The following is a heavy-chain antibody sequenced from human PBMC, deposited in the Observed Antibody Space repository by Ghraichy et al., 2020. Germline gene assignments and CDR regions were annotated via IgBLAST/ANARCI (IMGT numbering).Heavy chain of an antibody. CDR3: ARECGDCYSYAPVFDY. CDR2: IYYSGST. Sequence: SETLSLTCTVSGGSISSYYWSWIRQPPGKGLEWIGYIYYSGSTNYNPSLKSRVTISVDTSKNQFSLKLSSVTAADTVVYYCARECGDCYSYAPVFDYWGQGTLVTVSS. V-gene: IGHV4-59*01. J-gene: IGHJ4*02. D-gene: IGHD2-21*02. CDR1: GGSISSYY.